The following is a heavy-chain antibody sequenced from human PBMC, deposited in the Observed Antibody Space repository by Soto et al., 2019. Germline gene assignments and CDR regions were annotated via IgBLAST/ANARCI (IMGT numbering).Heavy chain of an antibody. J-gene: IGHJ4*02. V-gene: IGHV1-69*13. CDR1: GDTLTNSA. CDR3: GRGGSWAKVDA. Sequence: SVKVSCKASGDTLTNSALSWVRQAPGQGLEWMGGIIPVFGPALYAQKFQGRVTITADESTNTAFLDVSSLRSEDTAVYYCGRGGSWAKVDAWGPGTLVTVSS. CDR2: IIPVFGPA. D-gene: IGHD6-13*01.